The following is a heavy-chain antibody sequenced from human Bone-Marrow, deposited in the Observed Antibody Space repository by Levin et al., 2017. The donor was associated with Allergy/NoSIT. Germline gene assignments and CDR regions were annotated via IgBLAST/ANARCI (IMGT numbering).Heavy chain of an antibody. V-gene: IGHV3-30*18. J-gene: IGHJ1*01. Sequence: SCAASGFTFSSYGMHWVRQAPGEGLEWVAVISYDGSNKYYADSVKGRFTISRDNSKNTLYLQMNSLRAEDTAVYYCAKDGGYDSSGHAEYFQHWGQGTLVTVSS. CDR3: AKDGGYDSSGHAEYFQH. CDR1: GFTFSSYG. D-gene: IGHD3-22*01. CDR2: ISYDGSNK.